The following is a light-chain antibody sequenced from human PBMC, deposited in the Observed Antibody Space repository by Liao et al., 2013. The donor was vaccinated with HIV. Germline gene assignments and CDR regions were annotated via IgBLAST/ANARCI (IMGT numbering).Light chain of an antibody. CDR3: QAWDTSTFYV. CDR2: NDS. Sequence: SYELTQPPSVSVAPGKTARITCGGNNIGSKSVHWYQQKPGQAPVLVIYNDSDRPSGIPERFSGSNSGNTATLTISGTQAMDEADYYCQAWDTSTFYVFGTGTTVTVL. J-gene: IGLJ1*01. CDR1: NIGSKS. V-gene: IGLV3-21*01.